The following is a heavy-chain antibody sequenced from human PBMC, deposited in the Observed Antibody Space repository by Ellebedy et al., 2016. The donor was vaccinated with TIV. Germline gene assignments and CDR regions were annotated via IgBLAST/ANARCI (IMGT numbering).Heavy chain of an antibody. CDR1: GYTLTELS. D-gene: IGHD2-21*01. CDR2: FDPEDGET. V-gene: IGHV1-24*01. CDR3: ARGHCGGDCYLPNGRVYYYYYMDV. J-gene: IGHJ6*03. Sequence: ASVKVSXKVSGYTLTELSMHWVRQAPGKGLEWMGGFDPEDGETIYAQKFQGRVTMTRNTSISTAYMELSSLRSEDTAVYYCARGHCGGDCYLPNGRVYYYYYMDVWGKGTTVTVSS.